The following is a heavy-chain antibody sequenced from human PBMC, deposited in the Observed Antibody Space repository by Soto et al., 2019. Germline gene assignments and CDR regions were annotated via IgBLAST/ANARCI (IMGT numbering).Heavy chain of an antibody. V-gene: IGHV3-7*01. J-gene: IGHJ4*02. CDR3: VIDGIGGINRLDYFEH. D-gene: IGHD1-20*01. CDR2: IHEVGSEM. CDR1: GFTFSSYW. Sequence: EVHLVASGGDLVQPGGSLRLSCAASGFTFSSYWMSWVRQTPGKGLAWVTNIHEVGSEMRYADSVMGRFTISRDNAKSSITPHLNSLRAEDSAVYFCVIDGIGGINRLDYFEHWGQGTLVIVSS.